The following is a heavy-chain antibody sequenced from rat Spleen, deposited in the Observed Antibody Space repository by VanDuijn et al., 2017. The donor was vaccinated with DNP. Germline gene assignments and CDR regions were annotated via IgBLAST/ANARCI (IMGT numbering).Heavy chain of an antibody. CDR1: GFTFNNYW. V-gene: IGHV5-31*01. Sequence: EVQLVESGGDLVQPGRSLKLSCVASGFTFNNYWMTWIRQVPGKGLEWVASITSSGGSTYYPDSVKGRFTISRDNAKNTLYLQMNSLRSEDTATYYCARDSYYSSYIYAYAMDAWGQGTSVTVSS. CDR3: ARDSYYSSYIYAYAMDA. D-gene: IGHD1-2*01. J-gene: IGHJ4*01. CDR2: ITSSGGST.